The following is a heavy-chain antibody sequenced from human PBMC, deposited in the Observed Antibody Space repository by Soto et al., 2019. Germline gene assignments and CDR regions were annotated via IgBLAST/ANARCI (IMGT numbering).Heavy chain of an antibody. D-gene: IGHD3-22*01. CDR2: ISSSSSYI. CDR3: AREPMTVPRAAFDI. J-gene: IGHJ3*02. V-gene: IGHV3-21*01. Sequence: EVQLVESGGGLVKPGGSLRLSCAASGFTFSSYSMNWVRQAPGKGLEWVSSISSSSSYIYYADSVKGRFTISRDNAKNSLYLQMNSLRAEDTAVYYCAREPMTVPRAAFDIWGQGTMVTVSS. CDR1: GFTFSSYS.